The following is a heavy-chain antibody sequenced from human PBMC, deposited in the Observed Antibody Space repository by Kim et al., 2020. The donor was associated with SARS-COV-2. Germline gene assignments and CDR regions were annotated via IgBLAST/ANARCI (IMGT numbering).Heavy chain of an antibody. CDR3: ARGEVLLWFGELLQNWYFDL. J-gene: IGHJ2*01. D-gene: IGHD3-10*01. CDR1: GGSFSGYY. Sequence: SETLSLTCAVYGGSFSGYYWSWIRQPPGKGLEWIGEINHSGSTNYNPSLKSRVTISVDTSKNQFSLKLSSVTAADTAVYYCARGEVLLWFGELLQNWYFDLWGRGTLVTVSS. V-gene: IGHV4-34*01. CDR2: INHSGST.